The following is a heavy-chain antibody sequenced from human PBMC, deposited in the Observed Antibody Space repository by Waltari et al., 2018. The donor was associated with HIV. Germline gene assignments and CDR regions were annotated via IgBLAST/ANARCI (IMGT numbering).Heavy chain of an antibody. V-gene: IGHV3-23*01. J-gene: IGHJ4*02. CDR2: IRGSGGST. D-gene: IGHD4-17*01. Sequence: EVQLLESGGGLVQPGGSLRLSGAASGFTFSSYAMSWVRQAPGKGLEWVSAIRGSGGSTYYADSVKGRFTISRDNSKNTLYLQMNSLRAEDTAVYYCAKQSPIYDYGDRDYWGQGTLVTVSS. CDR1: GFTFSSYA. CDR3: AKQSPIYDYGDRDY.